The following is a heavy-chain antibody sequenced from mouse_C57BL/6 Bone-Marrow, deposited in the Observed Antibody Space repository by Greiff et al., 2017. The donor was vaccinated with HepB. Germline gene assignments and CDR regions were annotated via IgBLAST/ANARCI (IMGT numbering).Heavy chain of an antibody. CDR1: GYTFTNYW. J-gene: IGHJ1*01. CDR3: ARRVLLRYWYFDV. D-gene: IGHD1-1*01. Sequence: QVQLQQSGAELVRPGTSVKMSCKASGYTFTNYWIGWAKQRPGHGLEWIGDIYPGGGYTNYNEKFKGKATLTADKSSSTAYMQCSSLTSEDSAIYYCARRVLLRYWYFDVGGRGTALTVAA. CDR2: IYPGGGYT. V-gene: IGHV1-63*01.